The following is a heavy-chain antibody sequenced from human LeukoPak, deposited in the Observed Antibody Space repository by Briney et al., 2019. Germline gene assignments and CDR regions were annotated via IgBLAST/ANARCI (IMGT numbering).Heavy chain of an antibody. V-gene: IGHV4-30-2*01. CDR3: ARGESWSLDY. Sequence: PSQTLSLTCTVSGGSISSGGYYWSWIRQPPGKGLEWIGYIYHSGSTYYNPSLKSRVTISVDRSKNQFSLKLSSVTAADTAVYYCARGESWSLDYWGQGTLVTVPS. J-gene: IGHJ4*02. CDR2: IYHSGST. CDR1: GGSISSGGYY.